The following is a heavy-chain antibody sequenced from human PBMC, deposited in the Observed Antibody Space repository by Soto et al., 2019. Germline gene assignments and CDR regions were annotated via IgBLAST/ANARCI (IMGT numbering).Heavy chain of an antibody. CDR1: GGSINSYN. D-gene: IGHD2-8*02. CDR2: ISSTGRA. V-gene: IGHV4-4*07. J-gene: IGHJ3*01. CDR3: ARERTDQWTGDDALDV. Sequence: QVQLQESGPGLVKPSETLSLICIVSGGSINSYNWNWIRQPAGEGLEWFGRISSTGRAYYNPSLKCRDTMTVDTSKNQVSLKMPSVTAADTALKYCARERTDQWTGDDALDVWGQGTMLTVSS.